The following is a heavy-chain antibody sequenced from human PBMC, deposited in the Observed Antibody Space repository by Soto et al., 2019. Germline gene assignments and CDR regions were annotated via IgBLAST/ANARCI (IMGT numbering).Heavy chain of an antibody. Sequence: SVKVSCKASGGTFSSYTISWVRQAPGQGLEWMGRIIPILGIANYAQKFQGRVTITADKSTSTAYMELSSLRSEDTAVYYCARDLGQKWELTESRFWFDPWGQGTLVTVSS. CDR3: ARDLGQKWELTESRFWFDP. V-gene: IGHV1-69*04. J-gene: IGHJ5*02. D-gene: IGHD1-26*01. CDR2: IIPILGIA. CDR1: GGTFSSYT.